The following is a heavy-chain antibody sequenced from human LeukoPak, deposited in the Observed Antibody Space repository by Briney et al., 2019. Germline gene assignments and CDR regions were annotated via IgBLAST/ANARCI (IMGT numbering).Heavy chain of an antibody. V-gene: IGHV3-23*01. CDR2: ISGSGGST. CDR3: AKDRIIVMVTALDY. D-gene: IGHD2-21*02. Sequence: GGSLRLSCAASGFTFSRYAMSGVRQAPGKGLEWVSAISGSGGSTYYADSVKGRFTISRDNSKHTLSLQMNSLTAEDTAVYDCAKDRIIVMVTALDYWGQGTLVTVSS. J-gene: IGHJ4*02. CDR1: GFTFSRYA.